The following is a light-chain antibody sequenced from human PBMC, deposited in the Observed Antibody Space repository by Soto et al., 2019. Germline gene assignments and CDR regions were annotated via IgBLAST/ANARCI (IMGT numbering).Light chain of an antibody. CDR1: QSVSSSY. Sequence: EIVLTQSPGTLSLSPGERATLSCRASQSVSSSYLAWYQQKPGQAPRLRIYGASNRSTGIPDRFSGSGSGKDFTLTISRLEPQDFPVYYCQQYGSSPLTFGGGPKLELK. CDR2: GAS. V-gene: IGKV3-20*01. CDR3: QQYGSSPLT. J-gene: IGKJ4*01.